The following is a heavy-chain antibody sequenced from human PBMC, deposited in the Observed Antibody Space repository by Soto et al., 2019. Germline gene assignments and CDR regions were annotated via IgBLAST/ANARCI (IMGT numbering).Heavy chain of an antibody. Sequence: PGGSLRLSCAASGFTFRSYAMSWVRQAPGKGLEWVSGISSSGGGTYYADSVKGRFTVSRDNSKNTLYQQMNSLRVEDTAVYFCVKDEGGSDDLWKFHWGQGALVTVSS. D-gene: IGHD3-3*01. CDR3: VKDEGGSDDLWKFH. J-gene: IGHJ4*02. CDR2: ISSSGGGT. V-gene: IGHV3-23*01. CDR1: GFTFRSYA.